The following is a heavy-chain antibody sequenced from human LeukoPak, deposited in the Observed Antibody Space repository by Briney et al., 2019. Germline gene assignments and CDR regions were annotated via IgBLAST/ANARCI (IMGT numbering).Heavy chain of an antibody. J-gene: IGHJ4*02. D-gene: IGHD5-18*01. CDR3: ARDTWGIQLRPFDY. CDR2: ISAYNGNT. V-gene: IGHV1-18*01. Sequence: RASVKVSCKASGYTFTSYGISWVRQAPGQGLEWMGWISAYNGNTNYAQKLQGRVTMTTDTSTSTAYMELRSLRSDDTAAYYCARDTWGIQLRPFDYWGQGTLVTVSS. CDR1: GYTFTSYG.